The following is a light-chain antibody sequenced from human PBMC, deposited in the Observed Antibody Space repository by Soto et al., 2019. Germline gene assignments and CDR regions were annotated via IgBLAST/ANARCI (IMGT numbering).Light chain of an antibody. CDR1: AGPVTNGHW. CDR2: DTS. Sequence: QTVVTQEPSLTVSPRGTITLTCASSAGPVTNGHWPSWFQQKPGQAPRILIYDTSNKHSWTPARFSGSLLGHKAALTLSGAQPEDEADYYCLLSPSGARPVFGGGTKLTVL. J-gene: IGLJ3*02. CDR3: LLSPSGARPV. V-gene: IGLV7-46*01.